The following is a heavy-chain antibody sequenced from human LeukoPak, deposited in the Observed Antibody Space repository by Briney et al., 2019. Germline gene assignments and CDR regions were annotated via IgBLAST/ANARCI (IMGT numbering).Heavy chain of an antibody. V-gene: IGHV3-7*05. CDR3: ADLGDYGVG. CDR2: INRDGSGK. Sequence: QPGESLRLSCAASGFTLSTYWMSWVRQAPGKGLEWVANINRDGSGKYYVDSVRGRFTISRDNAKNSLYLQMNSLNTEDTAVYYCADLGDYGVGWGQGTLVTVSS. D-gene: IGHD4-17*01. CDR1: GFTLSTYW. J-gene: IGHJ4*02.